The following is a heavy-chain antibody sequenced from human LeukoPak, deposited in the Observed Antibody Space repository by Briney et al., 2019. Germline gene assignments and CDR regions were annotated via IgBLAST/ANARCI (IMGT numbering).Heavy chain of an antibody. CDR1: GFIFSSYA. CDR2: ISSDGRHI. D-gene: IGHD2-21*01. Sequence: GGSLRLSCAASGFIFSSYAVHWVRQAPGKGLEWVAVISSDGRHIFYADSVKGRFTISRDNSKNTLYPQMNSLRAEDTALYLCARCGGTCSLPSTSAMDVWGLGTTVTVS. V-gene: IGHV3-30*04. J-gene: IGHJ6*02. CDR3: ARCGGTCSLPSTSAMDV.